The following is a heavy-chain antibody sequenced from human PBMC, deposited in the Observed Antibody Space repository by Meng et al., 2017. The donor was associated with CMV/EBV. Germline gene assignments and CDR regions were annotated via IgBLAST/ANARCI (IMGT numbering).Heavy chain of an antibody. D-gene: IGHD1-7*01. J-gene: IGHJ2*01. V-gene: IGHV1-2*02. CDR3: ATYIGNYINWYFDL. Sequence: QVQLGQSGAEGKQPGASLKVSCKASGYTFTGYYMHWVRQAPGQGLEWMGWINPNSGGTNYAQKFQGRVTMTRDTSISTAYMELSRLRSDDTAVYYCATYIGNYINWYFDLWGRGTLVTVFS. CDR1: GYTFTGYY. CDR2: INPNSGGT.